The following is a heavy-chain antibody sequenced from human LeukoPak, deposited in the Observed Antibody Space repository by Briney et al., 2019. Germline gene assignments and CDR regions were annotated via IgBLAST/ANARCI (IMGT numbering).Heavy chain of an antibody. Sequence: ASVKVSCKASGYTLTSYYMHWVRQAPGQGLEWMGIINPSDGSTTYAQKFQGRVTMTRDTSTSTVYMELSSLRSEDTAAYYCATDGRSYDSSAYYYFDYWGQGTLVTVSS. J-gene: IGHJ4*02. CDR3: ATDGRSYDSSAYYYFDY. CDR1: GYTLTSYY. CDR2: INPSDGST. V-gene: IGHV1-46*01. D-gene: IGHD3-22*01.